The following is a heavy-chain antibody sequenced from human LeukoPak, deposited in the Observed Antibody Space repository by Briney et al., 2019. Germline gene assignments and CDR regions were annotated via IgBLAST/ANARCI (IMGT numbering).Heavy chain of an antibody. CDR1: GGTFSSYA. V-gene: IGHV1-69*06. Sequence: SVRVSCKASGGTFSSYAMSWVRQAPGQGLEWMGGIIPIFGTANYAQKFQGRVTITADKSTSTAYMELSSLRSEDTAVYYCARDITMVRGVNVGGIWGQGTMVTVSS. CDR2: IIPIFGTA. J-gene: IGHJ3*02. D-gene: IGHD3-10*01. CDR3: ARDITMVRGVNVGGI.